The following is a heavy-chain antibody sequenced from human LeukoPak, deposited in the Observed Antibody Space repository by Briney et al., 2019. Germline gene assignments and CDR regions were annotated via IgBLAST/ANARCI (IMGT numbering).Heavy chain of an antibody. CDR2: ISSSSSYT. CDR3: ARVFPVAGTRSSPDY. D-gene: IGHD6-19*01. J-gene: IGHJ4*02. CDR1: GFTFSSYS. V-gene: IGHV3-21*01. Sequence: NPGGSLRLSCAASGFTFSSYSMNWVRQAPGKGLEWVSSISSSSSYTYYADSVKGRFTISRDNAKNSLYLQMNSLRAEDTAVYYCARVFPVAGTRSSPDYWGQGTLVTVSS.